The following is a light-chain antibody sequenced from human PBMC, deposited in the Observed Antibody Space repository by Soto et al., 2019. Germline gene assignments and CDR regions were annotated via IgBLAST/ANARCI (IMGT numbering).Light chain of an antibody. CDR2: DAS. J-gene: IGKJ2*01. Sequence: DIQMTQSPSSLSASVGDRVTITCQASRDISVYLNWYQQKPGKPPKLLVFDASNLQTGVPSRFSGSGSGTHFPFTISSLQAEDVATYYCQQYDNLPPYTFGQGTKLEIK. CDR1: RDISVY. V-gene: IGKV1-33*01. CDR3: QQYDNLPPYT.